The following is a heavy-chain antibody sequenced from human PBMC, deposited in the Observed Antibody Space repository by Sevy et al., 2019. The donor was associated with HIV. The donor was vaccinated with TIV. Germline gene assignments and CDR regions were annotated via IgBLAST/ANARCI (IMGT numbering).Heavy chain of an antibody. J-gene: IGHJ6*02. CDR1: GFTFDDYA. CDR2: ISWNSGSI. CDR3: ATDIGVDRFYGMDV. V-gene: IGHV3-9*03. D-gene: IGHD3-10*01. Sequence: GGSLRLSCAASGFTFDDYAMHWVRQAPGKGLEWVSGISWNSGSIGYADSVKGRFTISRDNAKNSLYLQMNSLRAEDMALYYCATDIGVDRFYGMDVWGQGTTVTVSS.